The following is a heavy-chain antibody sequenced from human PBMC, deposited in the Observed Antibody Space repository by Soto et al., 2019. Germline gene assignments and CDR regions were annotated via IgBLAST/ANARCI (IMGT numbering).Heavy chain of an antibody. V-gene: IGHV3-33*01. J-gene: IGHJ6*03. Sequence: QVQLVESGGGVVQPGRSLRLSCAASGFTFSSYGMHWVRQAPGKGLEWVAVIWYDGSNKYYADSVKGRFTISRDNSKNTLYLQMNSLRAEDTAVYYCARGGDYFYYYYYYMDVWGKGTTVTVSS. CDR3: ARGGDYFYYYYYYMDV. D-gene: IGHD2-21*02. CDR2: IWYDGSNK. CDR1: GFTFSSYG.